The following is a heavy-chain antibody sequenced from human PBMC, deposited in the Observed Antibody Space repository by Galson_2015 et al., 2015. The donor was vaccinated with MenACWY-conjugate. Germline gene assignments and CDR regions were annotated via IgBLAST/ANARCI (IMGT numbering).Heavy chain of an antibody. CDR1: GFTFTSSA. Sequence: SVKVSCKASGFTFTSSAVQWVRQARGQRLEWIGWIVVGSGNTNYAQKFQERVTITRDMSTSTAYMELSSLRSEDTAVYYCAADRSITGTIAYDIWGQGTMVTVSS. CDR2: IVVGSGNT. D-gene: IGHD1-20*01. V-gene: IGHV1-58*01. CDR3: AADRSITGTIAYDI. J-gene: IGHJ3*02.